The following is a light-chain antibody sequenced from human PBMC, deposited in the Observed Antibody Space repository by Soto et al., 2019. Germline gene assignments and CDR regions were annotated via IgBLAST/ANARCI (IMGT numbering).Light chain of an antibody. Sequence: DIQMTQSPSSLSASVGDRITITCRASQTISSYLNWYQQIPGKAPKLLIYAASTLQSGVPSRFSGSGSGTEFTLAISSLQPEDFATDYCQQSYSTPPTFGQGTKV. J-gene: IGKJ1*01. CDR1: QTISSY. CDR2: AAS. V-gene: IGKV1-39*01. CDR3: QQSYSTPPT.